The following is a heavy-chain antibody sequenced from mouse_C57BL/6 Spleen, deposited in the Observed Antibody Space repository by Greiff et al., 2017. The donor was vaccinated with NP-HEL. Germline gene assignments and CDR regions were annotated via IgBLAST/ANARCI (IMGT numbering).Heavy chain of an antibody. J-gene: IGHJ1*03. CDR3: ARTGYFDV. V-gene: IGHV1-82*01. Sequence: QVQLKESGPELVKPGASVKISCKASGYAFSSSWMNWVKQRPGTGLEWIGRIYPGDGDTNYNGKFKGKATLTADKSSSTAYMQLSSLTSEDSAVYFCARTGYFDVWGTGTTVTVSS. CDR1: GYAFSSSW. CDR2: IYPGDGDT.